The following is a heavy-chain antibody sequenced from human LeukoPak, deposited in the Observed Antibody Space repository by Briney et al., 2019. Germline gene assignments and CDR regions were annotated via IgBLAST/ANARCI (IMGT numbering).Heavy chain of an antibody. V-gene: IGHV3-11*01. Sequence: GGSLRLSCAASGFTFSDYYMSWIRQAPGKGLEWVSYISSSGSTIYYADSVKGRFTISRDNAKNSLYLQMNGLRAEDTAVYYCAKARSRVTTIVVVTHPFDSWGQGTLVTVSS. D-gene: IGHD3-22*01. CDR2: ISSSGSTI. CDR1: GFTFSDYY. CDR3: AKARSRVTTIVVVTHPFDS. J-gene: IGHJ4*02.